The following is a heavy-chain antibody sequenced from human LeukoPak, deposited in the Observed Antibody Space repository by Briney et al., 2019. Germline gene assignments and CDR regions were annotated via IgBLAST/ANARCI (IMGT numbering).Heavy chain of an antibody. CDR1: GGSISSSSYY. CDR2: IYYSGST. D-gene: IGHD3-10*01. J-gene: IGHJ5*02. Sequence: PSETLSLTCTVSGGSISSSSYYWGWIRQPPGKGLEWIGSIYYSGSTYYNPSLKSRVTISVDTSMNQFSLKLSSVTAADTAVYYCASGSGSYYNLNWFDPWGQGTLVTVSS. V-gene: IGHV4-39*07. CDR3: ASGSGSYYNLNWFDP.